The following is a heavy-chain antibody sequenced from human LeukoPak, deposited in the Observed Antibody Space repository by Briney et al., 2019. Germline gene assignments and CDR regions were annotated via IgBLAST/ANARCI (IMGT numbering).Heavy chain of an antibody. D-gene: IGHD3-22*01. CDR3: ARETYYYDSSGSPEIDY. CDR1: GYTFTGYY. Sequence: ASVKVSSKASGYTFTGYYMHWVRQAPGQGLEWMGWINPNSGGTNYAQKFQGRVTMTRDTSISTAYMELSRLRSDDTAVYYCARETYYYDSSGSPEIDYWGQGTLVTVSS. V-gene: IGHV1-2*02. CDR2: INPNSGGT. J-gene: IGHJ4*02.